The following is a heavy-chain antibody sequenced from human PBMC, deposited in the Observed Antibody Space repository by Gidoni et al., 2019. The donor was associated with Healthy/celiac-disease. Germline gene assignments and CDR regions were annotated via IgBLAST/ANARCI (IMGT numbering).Heavy chain of an antibody. CDR3: ARCSSPMGYGMDV. J-gene: IGHJ6*02. D-gene: IGHD6-6*01. CDR1: GFTFSSYE. Sequence: EVQLVESGGGLVQPGGSLRLSCSASGFTFSSYEMNWVRQAPGKGLEWVSYISSSGSTIYYADSVKGRFTISRDNAKNSLYLQMNSLRAEDTAVYYCARCSSPMGYGMDVWGQGTTVTVSS. V-gene: IGHV3-48*03. CDR2: ISSSGSTI.